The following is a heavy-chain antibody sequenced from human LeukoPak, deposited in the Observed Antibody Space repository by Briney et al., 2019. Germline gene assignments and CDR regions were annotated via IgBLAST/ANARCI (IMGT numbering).Heavy chain of an antibody. CDR2: ISAYNGNT. CDR1: GYTFTSYG. CDR3: ARVRKGRYYYDSSGYYPFDY. J-gene: IGHJ4*02. D-gene: IGHD3-22*01. V-gene: IGHV1-18*01. Sequence: ASVKVSCKASGYTFTSYGISWVRQAPGQGLEWMGWISAYNGNTNYAQKLQGRATMTTDTSTSTAYMELRSLRSDDTAVYYCARVRKGRYYYDSSGYYPFDYWGQGTLVTVSS.